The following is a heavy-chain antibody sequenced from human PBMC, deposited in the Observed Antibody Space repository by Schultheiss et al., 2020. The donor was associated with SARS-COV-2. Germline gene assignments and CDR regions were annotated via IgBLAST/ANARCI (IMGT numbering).Heavy chain of an antibody. J-gene: IGHJ4*02. CDR3: ARLAVAGSFWVDY. Sequence: SETLSLTCTVSGGSIKYYYWSWIRQPPGKGLEWIGYISYSGSTNYNPSLKSRVTISVDTSKNQFSLKMTSVTAADTAVYYCARLAVAGSFWVDYWGQGTLVTVSS. CDR1: GGSIKYYY. D-gene: IGHD6-19*01. V-gene: IGHV4-59*08. CDR2: ISYSGST.